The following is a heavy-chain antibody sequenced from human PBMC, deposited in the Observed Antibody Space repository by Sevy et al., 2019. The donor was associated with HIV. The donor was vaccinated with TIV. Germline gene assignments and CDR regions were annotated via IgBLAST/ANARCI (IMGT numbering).Heavy chain of an antibody. CDR3: ARTGPTGYYGMDV. Sequence: GGSLRLSCAASGFTFSSYSMNWVRQAPGKGLEWVSSISSSSSYIYYADSVKGRFTISRDNAKNSLYLQMNSLRAEDTAGYYCARTGPTGYYGMDVWGQGTTVTVSS. CDR1: GFTFSSYS. CDR2: ISSSSSYI. D-gene: IGHD2-8*02. V-gene: IGHV3-21*01. J-gene: IGHJ6*02.